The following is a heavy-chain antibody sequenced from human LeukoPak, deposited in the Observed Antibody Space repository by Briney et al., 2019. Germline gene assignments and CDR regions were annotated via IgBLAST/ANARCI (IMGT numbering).Heavy chain of an antibody. CDR3: ARALGVVFDY. D-gene: IGHD2-8*01. CDR2: TYYRSKWYT. CDR1: GDSVSSNLAT. V-gene: IGHV6-1*01. J-gene: IGHJ4*02. Sequence: PSQTLSLTCAISGDSVSSNLATWNWIRQSPSRGLEWLGRTYYRSKWYTDFLISAKSRMIINPDTSKNQFSLQLTSVTPEDTAVYYCARALGVVFDYWGQGTPVTVSS.